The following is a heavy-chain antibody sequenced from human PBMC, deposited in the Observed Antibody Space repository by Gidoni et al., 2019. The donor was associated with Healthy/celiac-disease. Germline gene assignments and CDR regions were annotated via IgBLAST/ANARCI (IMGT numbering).Heavy chain of an antibody. D-gene: IGHD4-17*01. J-gene: IGHJ6*02. CDR3: ARVPNTVTTYYYYGMDV. CDR2: INPSGGST. V-gene: IGHV1-46*03. CDR1: GYTFTSYY. Sequence: QVQLVQSGAEVKKPGASVKVSCKASGYTFTSYYMHWVRQAPGQGLEWMGIINPSGGSTSYAQKFQGRVTMTRDTSTSTVYMELSSLRSEDTAVYYCARVPNTVTTYYYYGMDVWGQGTTVTVSS.